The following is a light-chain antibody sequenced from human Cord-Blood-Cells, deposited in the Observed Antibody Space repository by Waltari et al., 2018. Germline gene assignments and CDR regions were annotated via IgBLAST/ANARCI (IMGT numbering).Light chain of an antibody. CDR2: DVS. CDR1: SSDCGGYNY. J-gene: IGLJ3*02. V-gene: IGLV2-14*03. CDR3: SSYTSSSTWV. Sequence: QSALTQPATVSGSPGQSITISCTGTSSDCGGYNYVSWYQQHPGNAPKLMLYDVSNRPSAVSKRFSGSNSGNTASLTLSGLRAEDEADYYCSSYTSSSTWVFGGGTKLTVL.